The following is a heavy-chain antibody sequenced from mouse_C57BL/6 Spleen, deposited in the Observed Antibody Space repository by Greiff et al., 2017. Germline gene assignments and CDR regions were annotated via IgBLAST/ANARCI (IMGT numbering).Heavy chain of an antibody. CDR2: IFPGSGST. CDR1: GYTFTGYW. CDR3: ARGRGRALAMDY. J-gene: IGHJ4*01. D-gene: IGHD3-3*01. V-gene: IGHV1-9*01. Sequence: QVQLQQSGAELMKPGASVKLSCKASGYTFTGYWIEWVKQRPGHGLEWIGEIFPGSGSTNYNEKFKGKATVTADTSSNTAYMQLSSLTTEDSAIYDSARGRGRALAMDYWGQGTSVTVSS.